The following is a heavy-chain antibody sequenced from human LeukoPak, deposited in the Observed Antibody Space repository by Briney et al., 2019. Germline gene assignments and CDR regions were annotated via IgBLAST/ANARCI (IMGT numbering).Heavy chain of an antibody. Sequence: GGSLRLSCAASGFTFSSYEFNWVRQAPGKGLEWVSYIGVGGTSIYYADSVRGRFTTSRDNAQNPLYLEMNSLRAEDTAVYYCARETAHCGGDCFDYWGQGTLVTVSS. CDR3: ARETAHCGGDCFDY. CDR1: GFTFSSYE. J-gene: IGHJ4*02. CDR2: IGVGGTSI. V-gene: IGHV3-48*03. D-gene: IGHD2-21*01.